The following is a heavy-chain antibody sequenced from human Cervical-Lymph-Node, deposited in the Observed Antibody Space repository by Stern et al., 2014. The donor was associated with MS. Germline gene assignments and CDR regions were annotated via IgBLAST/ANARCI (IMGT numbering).Heavy chain of an antibody. CDR2: IIPIFGTA. CDR3: ARDPLDSSGWFYYYYGMDV. D-gene: IGHD6-19*01. CDR1: GGTFSSYA. Sequence: VQLLESGAEVKKPGSSVKVSCKASGGTFSSYAISWVRQAPRQGLEWMGGIIPIFGTANYAQKFQGRVTITADESTSTAYMELSSLRSEDTAVYYCARDPLDSSGWFYYYYGMDVWGQGTTVTVSS. J-gene: IGHJ6*02. V-gene: IGHV1-69*01.